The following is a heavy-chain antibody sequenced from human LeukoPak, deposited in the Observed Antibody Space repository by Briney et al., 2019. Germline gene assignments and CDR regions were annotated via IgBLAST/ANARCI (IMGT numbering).Heavy chain of an antibody. V-gene: IGHV1-2*02. D-gene: IGHD4-23*01. J-gene: IGHJ4*02. CDR1: GYTFAGYY. Sequence: ASVKVFCKASGYTFAGYYMHWVRQAPGQGLEWMGWINPNSGGTNYAQKFQGRVTMTRDTSVSTAYMELSRLRSDDTAVYYCARSTTVVTYLDYWGQGTLVTVSS. CDR3: ARSTTVVTYLDY. CDR2: INPNSGGT.